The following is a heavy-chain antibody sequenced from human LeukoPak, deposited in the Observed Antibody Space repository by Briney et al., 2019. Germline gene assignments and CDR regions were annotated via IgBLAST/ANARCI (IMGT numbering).Heavy chain of an antibody. CDR3: ADRTYYFDY. CDR2: ISSSGSTI. J-gene: IGHJ4*02. Sequence: PGGSLRLSCAASGFTFSSYAMNWVRQAPGKGLEWVSYISSSGSTIYYADSVKGRFTISRDNAKNSLYLQMNSLSAEDTAVYYCADRTYYFDYWGQGTLVTVSS. CDR1: GFTFSSYA. V-gene: IGHV3-48*03.